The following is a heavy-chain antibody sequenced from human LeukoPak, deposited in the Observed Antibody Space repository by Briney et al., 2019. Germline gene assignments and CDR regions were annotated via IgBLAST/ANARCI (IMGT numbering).Heavy chain of an antibody. J-gene: IGHJ4*02. CDR3: ARDRGDGYNYGFDY. Sequence: GGSLRLSCAASGFTFSSYSMNWVRQAPGKGLEWVSSISSSSSYIYYADSVKGRFTISRDNAKNSLYLQMNSLRAEDTAVYYCARDRGDGYNYGFDYWGQGTLVTVSS. CDR1: GFTFSSYS. V-gene: IGHV3-21*01. CDR2: ISSSSSYI. D-gene: IGHD5-24*01.